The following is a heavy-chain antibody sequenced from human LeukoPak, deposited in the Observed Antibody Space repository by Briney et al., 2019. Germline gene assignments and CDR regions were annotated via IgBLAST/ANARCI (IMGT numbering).Heavy chain of an antibody. CDR1: GFTFSSYW. CDR2: IKQDGSGK. J-gene: IGHJ4*02. CDR3: ARDLPHYGSGSYFPAGVFDY. D-gene: IGHD3-10*01. Sequence: GGSLRLSCAASGFTFSSYWMSWVRQAPGKGLEWVANIKQDGSGKYYVDSVKGRFTISRDNAKNSLYLQMNSLRAEDTAVYYCARDLPHYGSGSYFPAGVFDYWGQGTLVTVSS. V-gene: IGHV3-7*01.